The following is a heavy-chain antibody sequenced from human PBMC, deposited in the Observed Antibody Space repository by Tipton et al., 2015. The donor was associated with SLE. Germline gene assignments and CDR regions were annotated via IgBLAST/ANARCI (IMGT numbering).Heavy chain of an antibody. J-gene: IGHJ6*02. V-gene: IGHV4-4*02. D-gene: IGHD3-3*02. CDR1: GGSISNPNW. CDR3: ARSSAFGARHNGLDV. CDR2: VFHSGSA. Sequence: QVHLVQSGAEVKPSGTLSLTCGVPGGSISNPNWWNWVRQSPGKGLEWIGEVFHSGSANFNPSLKSRVTMSVDKSKNQFSLKLKSVTAADTAVYFCARSSAFGARHNGLDVWGRGTTVTVSS.